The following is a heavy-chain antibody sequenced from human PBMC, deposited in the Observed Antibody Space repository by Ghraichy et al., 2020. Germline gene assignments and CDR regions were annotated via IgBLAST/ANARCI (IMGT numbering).Heavy chain of an antibody. CDR2: IYYAGNT. CDR3: ARGGRFRVGESWFYGWLDL. J-gene: IGHJ5*02. CDR1: GDSIRGYF. D-gene: IGHD3-16*01. V-gene: IGHV4-59*01. Sequence: SETLSLTCPVSGDSIRGYFWTWVRQPPGRGLEWVGFIYYAGNTKYNSSLESRVTISLDTSKKKISLELKSVSAADTAVYYCARGGRFRVGESWFYGWLDLWGRGTLVTVSS.